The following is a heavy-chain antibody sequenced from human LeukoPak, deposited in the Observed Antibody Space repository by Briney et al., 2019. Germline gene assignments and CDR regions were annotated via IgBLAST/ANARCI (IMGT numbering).Heavy chain of an antibody. CDR2: IWYDGSNK. V-gene: IGHV3-33*01. CDR1: GFTFSSYG. Sequence: PGGSLRLSCAASGFTFSSYGMHWVRQAPGKGLEWVAVIWYDGSNKYYADSVKGRFTISRDNSKNTLYLQMNSLRAEDTAVYYCARDSGRTDSSSSSLDYWGQGTLVTVSS. CDR3: ARDSGRTDSSSSSLDY. J-gene: IGHJ4*02. D-gene: IGHD6-6*01.